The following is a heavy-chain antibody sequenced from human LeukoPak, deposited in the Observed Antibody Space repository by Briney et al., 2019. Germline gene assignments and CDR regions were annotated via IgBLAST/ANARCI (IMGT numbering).Heavy chain of an antibody. CDR1: GFTFSNYW. CDR2: IKTDGSYT. CDR3: ARADSGNSYLFDF. Sequence: GGSLRLSCAASGFTFSNYWMHWVRQAPGKGLVWVSRIKTDGSYTNYADSVRGRFTISRDNSKNTLYLQMNSLRAEDTAVYYCARADSGNSYLFDFWGQGTLVTVSS. J-gene: IGHJ4*02. D-gene: IGHD1-26*01. V-gene: IGHV3-74*01.